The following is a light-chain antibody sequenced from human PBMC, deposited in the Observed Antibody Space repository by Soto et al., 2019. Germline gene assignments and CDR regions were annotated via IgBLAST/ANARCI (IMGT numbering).Light chain of an antibody. CDR2: GNN. Sequence: QSVLTQPPSASGTPGQRVTISCSGSSSNIGSNTVNWYRQLPGTAPRLLIFGNNQRPSGVPDRFSGSKSGTSASLAISGLQSEDEADCYCAAWDDSLNAWVFGGGTKVTVL. V-gene: IGLV1-44*01. CDR1: SSNIGSNT. J-gene: IGLJ3*02. CDR3: AAWDDSLNAWV.